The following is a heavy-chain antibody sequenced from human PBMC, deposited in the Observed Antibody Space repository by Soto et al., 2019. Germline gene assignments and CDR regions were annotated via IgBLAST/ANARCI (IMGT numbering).Heavy chain of an antibody. D-gene: IGHD3-10*01. Sequence: QVQLQESGPGLVKPSGTLSLTCVVSGDSIISSNWWSWVRQPPGKGLEWIGEIYHSGSTNYNPSLKGRVNISVDKSKTQFSLNLSSVTAADTAVYYCARVLWFGTKGALDIWGQGTLVTVSS. CDR2: IYHSGST. J-gene: IGHJ3*02. V-gene: IGHV4-4*02. CDR1: GDSIISSNW. CDR3: ARVLWFGTKGALDI.